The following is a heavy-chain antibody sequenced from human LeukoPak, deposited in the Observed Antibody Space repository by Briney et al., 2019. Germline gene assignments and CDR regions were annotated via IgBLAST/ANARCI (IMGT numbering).Heavy chain of an antibody. CDR3: ARIGAGSSRDY. J-gene: IGHJ4*02. CDR2: IVGSSST. CDR1: GFTFSSYS. D-gene: IGHD6-13*01. V-gene: IGHV3-21*01. Sequence: GGSLRLSCAASGFTFSSYSMNWVRQAPGRGLEWVSSIVGSSSTYYADSLKGRFTISRDNAKNSLYLQMNSLRAEDTAVYYCARIGAGSSRDYWGQGTLVTVSS.